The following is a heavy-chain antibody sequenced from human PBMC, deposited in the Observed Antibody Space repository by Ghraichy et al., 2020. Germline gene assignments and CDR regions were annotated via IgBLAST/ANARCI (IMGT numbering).Heavy chain of an antibody. CDR1: GFSFSDYW. D-gene: IGHD2-15*01. V-gene: IGHV3-74*01. CDR3: ARWGPVYCSDVSCYFGDY. Sequence: GGSLRLSCAASGFSFSDYWMHWVRQAPGKGLVWVSHISGDGTIIHYAASVKDRVTISRDNAQNTLYLQVNSLRAEDTAVYYCARWGPVYCSDVSCYFGDYWGQGTLVTVSS. CDR2: ISGDGTII. J-gene: IGHJ4*02.